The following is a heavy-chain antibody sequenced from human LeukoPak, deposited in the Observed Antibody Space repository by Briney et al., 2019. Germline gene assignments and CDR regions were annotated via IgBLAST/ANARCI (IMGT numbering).Heavy chain of an antibody. Sequence: PSETLSLTCTVSGDFITGHYWTWIRQPPGKGLEWIGFINYDVRTKYNPSLQSRVTLSADTTKNHFSLKLTSVTAADTAVYYCARVISAFDYWGQGTLVTVSS. CDR3: ARVISAFDY. V-gene: IGHV4-59*11. CDR2: INYDVRT. CDR1: GDFITGHY. J-gene: IGHJ4*02.